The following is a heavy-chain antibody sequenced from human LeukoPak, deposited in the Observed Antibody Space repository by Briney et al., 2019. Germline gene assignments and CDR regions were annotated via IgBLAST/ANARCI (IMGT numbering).Heavy chain of an antibody. V-gene: IGHV3-11*06. Sequence: GGSLRLSCAASGFTFSDYYMSWIRQAPGKGLEWVPYISSSSSYTNYADSVKGRFTISRDNAKNSLYLQMNSLRAEDTAVYYCARAGEGDGSGSYYFDYWGQGTLVTVSS. CDR1: GFTFSDYY. CDR3: ARAGEGDGSGSYYFDY. J-gene: IGHJ4*02. D-gene: IGHD3-10*01. CDR2: ISSSSSYT.